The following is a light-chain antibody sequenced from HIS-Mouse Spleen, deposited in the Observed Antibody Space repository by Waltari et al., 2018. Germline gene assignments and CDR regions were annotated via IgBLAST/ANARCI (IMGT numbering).Light chain of an antibody. J-gene: IGLJ2*01. CDR2: EDS. CDR1: ALPKKY. CDR3: YSTDSSGNHRV. Sequence: SYELTQPPSVAVSPGQTARTTFSGDALPKKYAYWYQQKSGQAPVLVIYEDSKRPSGIPERFSGSSSGTMATLTISGAQVEDEADYYCYSTDSSGNHRVFGGGTKLTVL. V-gene: IGLV3-10*01.